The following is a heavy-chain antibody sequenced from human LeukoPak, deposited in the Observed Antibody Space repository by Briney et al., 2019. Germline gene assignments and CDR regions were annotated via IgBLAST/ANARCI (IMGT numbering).Heavy chain of an antibody. J-gene: IGHJ4*02. CDR2: IRDKANSYAT. V-gene: IGHV3-73*01. CDR3: TRWDCTTTGCYPFDY. Sequence: GGSLRLSRAASGFTFSGSAIHWVRQASGKGLEWVGRIRDKANSYATAYIASVKGRFTISRDDSKNTAYLQMSSLKTEDTAVYYCTRWDCTTTGCYPFDYWGQGTLVTVSS. CDR1: GFTFSGSA. D-gene: IGHD2-2*01.